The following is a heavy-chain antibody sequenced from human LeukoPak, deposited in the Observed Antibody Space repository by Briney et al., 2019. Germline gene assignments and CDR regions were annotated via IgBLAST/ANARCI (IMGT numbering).Heavy chain of an antibody. D-gene: IGHD3-3*01. J-gene: IGHJ4*02. CDR1: GFDFSSNW. V-gene: IGHV3-74*01. Sequence: GGSLRLSCAASGFDFSSNWMHWIRHAPGQGLVWVSRIKGDGISTNYADSVKGRFTISRDIAKNTLYLQMNSLRAEDTGVYYCAKDHYWSIDYWGRGTLVTVSS. CDR2: IKGDGIST. CDR3: AKDHYWSIDY.